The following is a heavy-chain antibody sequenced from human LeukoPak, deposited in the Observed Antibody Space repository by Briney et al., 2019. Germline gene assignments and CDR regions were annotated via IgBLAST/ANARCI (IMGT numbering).Heavy chain of an antibody. J-gene: IGHJ6*02. D-gene: IGHD1-1*01. V-gene: IGHV4-61*02. Sequence: TSETLSLTCTVSGGAISSGSYYWGWIRQPAGEGLEWVGRIYTSGSTNYNPSLKSRVTISVGTPKTQFSLRLTSVTAADTAVYYCARSALEATPYCYSGMAVSGQGTTVTVSS. CDR1: GGAISSGSYY. CDR3: ARSALEATPYCYSGMAV. CDR2: IYTSGST.